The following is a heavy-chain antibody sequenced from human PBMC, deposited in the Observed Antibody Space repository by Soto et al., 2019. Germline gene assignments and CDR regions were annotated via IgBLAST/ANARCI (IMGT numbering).Heavy chain of an antibody. V-gene: IGHV1-18*01. CDR3: VREMLTRRGPQNFFHY. CDR2: ISPNSGAT. D-gene: IGHD3-9*01. CDR1: GYTFTSYG. Sequence: QVQLVQSEGELRQPGASVTVSCRASGYTFTSYGIIWVRQAPGQGLEWMGYISPNSGATTYAQNLQGRLTLTTDTSRSTAYMELRSLSSDDTAIYYCVREMLTRRGPQNFFHYRGLGALVTVSS. J-gene: IGHJ4*02.